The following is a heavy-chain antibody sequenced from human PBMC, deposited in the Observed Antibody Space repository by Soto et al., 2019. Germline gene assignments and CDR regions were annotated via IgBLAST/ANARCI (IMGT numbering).Heavy chain of an antibody. V-gene: IGHV3-30*18. CDR1: GFTFSSYG. CDR3: AKEYYYDSSGYYTAQAFDI. Sequence: HPGGSLRLSCAASGFTFSSYGMHWVRQAPGKGLEWVAVISYDGSNKYYADSVKGRFTISRDNSKNTLYLQMNSLRAEDTAVYYCAKEYYYDSSGYYTAQAFDIWGQGTMVTVSS. CDR2: ISYDGSNK. D-gene: IGHD3-22*01. J-gene: IGHJ3*02.